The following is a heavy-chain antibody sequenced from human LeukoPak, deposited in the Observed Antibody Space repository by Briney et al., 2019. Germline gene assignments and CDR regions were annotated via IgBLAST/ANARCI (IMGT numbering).Heavy chain of an antibody. CDR2: FKTKYNQV. J-gene: IGHJ4*02. D-gene: IGHD3-22*01. CDR3: AKDLQTWTYYDSSGYYEVDY. CDR1: GFTFSDYA. Sequence: GGSLRLSCVASGFTFSDYAMNWVRQAPGKGLEWVSTFKTKYNQVYYAESVRGRFTISTDNSNNTVYLQMNSLRAEDTAVYYCAKDLQTWTYYDSSGYYEVDYWGQGTLVTVSS. V-gene: IGHV3-23*05.